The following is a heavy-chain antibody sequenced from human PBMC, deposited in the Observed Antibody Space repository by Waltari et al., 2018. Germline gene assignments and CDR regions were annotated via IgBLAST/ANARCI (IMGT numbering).Heavy chain of an antibody. J-gene: IGHJ6*02. Sequence: DVQLAESGGGLVQPGGSLLLSSSAPGFTFNTSELHCVRQAPGKGLEWVSFISSSGTSIYYADSVSGRFTISRDNGKNSLYLQMNSLRPEDTAVYYCAGGEPWPKHYYFYHLDVWGQGTTVTVSS. V-gene: IGHV3-48*03. CDR1: GFTFNTSE. CDR2: ISSSGTSI. CDR3: AGGEPWPKHYYFYHLDV. D-gene: IGHD3-16*01.